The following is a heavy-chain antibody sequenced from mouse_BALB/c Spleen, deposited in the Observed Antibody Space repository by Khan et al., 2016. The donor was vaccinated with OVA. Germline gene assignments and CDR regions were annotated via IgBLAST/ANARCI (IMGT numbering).Heavy chain of an antibody. CDR1: GYSITSGYG. Sequence: VQLKQSGPGLVKPSQSLSLTCTVTGYSITSGYGWNWIRQFPGNKLEWMGNLSYSGSTNYNPSLKSRISITRDTSKNQFFLQLNSVTTEDTATYYCARTARIKYWGQGTTLTVSS. J-gene: IGHJ2*01. CDR3: ARTARIKY. V-gene: IGHV3-2*02. D-gene: IGHD1-2*01. CDR2: LSYSGST.